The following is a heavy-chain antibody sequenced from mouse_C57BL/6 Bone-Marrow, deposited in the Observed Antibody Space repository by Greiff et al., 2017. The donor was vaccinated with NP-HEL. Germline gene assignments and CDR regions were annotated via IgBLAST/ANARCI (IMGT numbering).Heavy chain of an antibody. J-gene: IGHJ3*01. D-gene: IGHD2-12*01. CDR1: GYTFTSYT. CDR2: INPSSGYT. V-gene: IGHV1-4*01. CDR3: ARSYVTSAWFAY. Sequence: QVQLQQSGAELARPGASVKMSCKASGYTFTSYTMHWVKQRPGQGLEWIGYINPSSGYTKYNQKFKDKATLTADKSSSTAYMQLSSLTSEDSAVYYCARSYVTSAWFAYWGQGTLVTVSA.